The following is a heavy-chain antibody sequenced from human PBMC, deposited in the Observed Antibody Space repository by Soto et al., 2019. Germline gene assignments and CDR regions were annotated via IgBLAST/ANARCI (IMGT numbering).Heavy chain of an antibody. V-gene: IGHV3-23*01. Sequence: EVQLLESGGGLVRPGGSLRLSCAASGFTFYNYAMNWVRQAPGKGLEWVSTISGGGDGTYYAYSVKGRFTISRDNSRNTVYLQMNSLRAEDTAVYYCAKKGLGSLATYCTTGDCHYAFDVWGQGTLVTVSS. D-gene: IGHD2-8*01. CDR2: ISGGGDGT. CDR3: AKKGLGSLATYCTTGDCHYAFDV. J-gene: IGHJ3*01. CDR1: GFTFYNYA.